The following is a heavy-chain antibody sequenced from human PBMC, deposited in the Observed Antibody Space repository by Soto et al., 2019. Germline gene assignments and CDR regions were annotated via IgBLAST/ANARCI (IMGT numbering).Heavy chain of an antibody. J-gene: IGHJ4*02. D-gene: IGHD3-10*01. V-gene: IGHV3-53*02. CDR3: ARVGAGSGSPPAIDY. CDR1: GFTFSMSY. CDR2: IHSDGGT. Sequence: EVQLVETGGGLIQPGGSLRLSCAASGFTFSMSYMSWVRQAPGKGLEWVSIIHSDGGTYHADSVKGRFTISRDYSKNMLYLQMNKLRAEDTAMYYCARVGAGSGSPPAIDYWGQGTLVTVSS.